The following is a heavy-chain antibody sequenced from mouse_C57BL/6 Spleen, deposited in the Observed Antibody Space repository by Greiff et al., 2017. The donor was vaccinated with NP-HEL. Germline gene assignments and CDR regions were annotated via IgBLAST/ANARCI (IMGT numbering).Heavy chain of an antibody. CDR3: TGGYLAGVLAY. Sequence: EVQLQQSGAELVRPGASVKLSCTASGFNIKDDYMHWVKQRPEQGLEWIGWIDPENGDTEYASKFQGKATITADTSSNTAYLQLSSLTSEDTAVYYCTGGYLAGVLAYWGQGTLVTVSA. CDR1: GFNIKDDY. J-gene: IGHJ3*01. V-gene: IGHV14-4*01. D-gene: IGHD2-2*01. CDR2: IDPENGDT.